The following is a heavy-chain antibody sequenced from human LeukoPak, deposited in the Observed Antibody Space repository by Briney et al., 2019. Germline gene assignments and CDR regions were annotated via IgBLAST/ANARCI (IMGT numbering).Heavy chain of an antibody. J-gene: IGHJ5*01. CDR3: AKDAHQLWFGETAHNWFDS. D-gene: IGHD3-10*01. CDR2: ISWNSGSI. CDR1: GFTFDDYA. V-gene: IGHV3-9*01. Sequence: PGGSLRLSCAASGFTFDDYAMPWVRQAPGKGLEWVSAISWNSGSIGYADSVKGRFTISRDNAKNSLYLQMNSLRAEDTALYYCAKDAHQLWFGETAHNWFDSWGQGTLVTVSS.